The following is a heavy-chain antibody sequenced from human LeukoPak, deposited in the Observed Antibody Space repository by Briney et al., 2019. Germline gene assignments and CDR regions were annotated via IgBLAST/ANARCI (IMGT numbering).Heavy chain of an antibody. V-gene: IGHV3-48*01. CDR2: ISSSSSTI. J-gene: IGHJ6*04. CDR3: ARDSNWNPGWYV. CDR1: GFTFSSYS. D-gene: IGHD1-20*01. Sequence: PGGSLRLSCAASGFTFSSYSMNWVRQAPGKGLEWVSYISSSSSTIYYADSVKGRFTISRDNAKNSLYLQMNSLRAEDTAVYYCARDSNWNPGWYVWGKGTTVTVSS.